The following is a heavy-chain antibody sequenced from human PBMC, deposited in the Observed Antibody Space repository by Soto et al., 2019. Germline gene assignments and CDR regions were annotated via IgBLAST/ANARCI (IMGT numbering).Heavy chain of an antibody. D-gene: IGHD2-15*01. CDR3: ARGLRGSLLAFDI. CDR2: IYKSVNT. Sequence: SETLSLTCTVSGGSISSDYWIWIRQSPRKGLEWIGYIYKSVNTKYNPSLKSRVTISLDTSKNQISLKLTSVVDADTAVYYCARGLRGSLLAFDIWGQGTMVTVSS. J-gene: IGHJ3*02. V-gene: IGHV4-59*01. CDR1: GGSISSDY.